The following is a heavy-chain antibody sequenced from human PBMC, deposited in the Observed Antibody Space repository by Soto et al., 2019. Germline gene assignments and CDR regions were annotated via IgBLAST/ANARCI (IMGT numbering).Heavy chain of an antibody. D-gene: IGHD2-2*01. CDR3: ARDSSTTNPV. Sequence: QVQLVQSGAEVRRPGTSVMVSCKTSGYTFTDYDINWVRQATGQGLEWMGWMNPNSGNTGYAQKFQERVTMTRNTATSTAYMELSSLRSDDTAIYYCARDSSTTNPVWGQGTMVTVSS. J-gene: IGHJ3*01. V-gene: IGHV1-8*01. CDR2: MNPNSGNT. CDR1: GYTFTDYD.